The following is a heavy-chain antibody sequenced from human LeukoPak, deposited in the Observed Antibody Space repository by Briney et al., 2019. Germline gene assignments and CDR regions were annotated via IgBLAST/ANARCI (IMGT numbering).Heavy chain of an antibody. D-gene: IGHD5-12*01. CDR3: ARKYKATISFDP. CDR2: INVSGGGT. CDR1: GYTFTSFY. V-gene: IGHV1-2*02. Sequence: ASVKVSCKASGYTFTSFYMHWVRQAPGQGLEWMGIINVSGGGTNYAQKFQGRVTMTRDTSISTAYMELSRLRSDDTAVYYCARKYKATISFDPWGQGTLVTVSS. J-gene: IGHJ5*02.